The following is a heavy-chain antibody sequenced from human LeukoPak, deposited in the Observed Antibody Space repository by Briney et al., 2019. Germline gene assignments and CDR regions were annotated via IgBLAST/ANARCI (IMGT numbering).Heavy chain of an antibody. D-gene: IGHD5-12*01. Sequence: ASVKVSCKASGYSFSDYAITWVRQVPGQGLEWMGWISPKSADTHLAQKLQGRVTMTTDTSTSTAYMELRSLRSDDTAVYYCATHSPEWRYSGYYNYYYIDVWGKGTTVTVSS. CDR2: ISPKSADT. CDR1: GYSFSDYA. CDR3: ATHSPEWRYSGYYNYYYIDV. V-gene: IGHV1-18*01. J-gene: IGHJ6*03.